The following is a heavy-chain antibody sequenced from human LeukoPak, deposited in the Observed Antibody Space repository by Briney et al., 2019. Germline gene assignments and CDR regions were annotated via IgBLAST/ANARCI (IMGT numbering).Heavy chain of an antibody. CDR3: ARGLRLTQRLGDLSPYGFDY. Sequence: LRLSCTTSGFTFGDYAMSWVRQSPGKGLEWIGEIDHSGNTKYNPSLKSRVTISLDTSKNEFFLKLSSVTAADTAVYYCARGLRLTQRLGDLSPYGFDYWGQGTLVPVSS. V-gene: IGHV4-34*01. J-gene: IGHJ4*02. CDR1: GFTFGDYA. D-gene: IGHD3-16*02. CDR2: IDHSGNT.